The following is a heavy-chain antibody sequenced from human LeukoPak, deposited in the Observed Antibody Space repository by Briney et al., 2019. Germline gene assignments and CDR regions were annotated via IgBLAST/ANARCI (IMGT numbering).Heavy chain of an antibody. CDR2: IKQDGTEK. V-gene: IGHV3-7*01. CDR1: GFTFSSYW. Sequence: GGSLRLSCVASGFTFSSYWTSWVRQAPGKGLEWVASIKQDGTEKYYVDSVKGRFTISRDNAKTSLYLQVNSLRAEDTAVYYCARWGEYYNILTGYSHVGFDYWGQGTLVTVSS. J-gene: IGHJ4*02. CDR3: ARWGEYYNILTGYSHVGFDY. D-gene: IGHD3-9*01.